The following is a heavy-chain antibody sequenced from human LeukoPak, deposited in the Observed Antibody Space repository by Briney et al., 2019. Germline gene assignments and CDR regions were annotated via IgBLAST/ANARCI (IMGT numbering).Heavy chain of an antibody. CDR1: GFTFSSYG. D-gene: IGHD3-10*01. V-gene: IGHV3-23*01. Sequence: PGGSLRLSCAASGFTFSSYGMSWVRQAPGKGLEWVSGISGGGSNTYYADSVKGRFTISRDNYKNTLYLQMNSLRAEDTAVYYCAKPPRGSGSPQGPVDYWGQGTLVTVSS. CDR2: ISGGGSNT. J-gene: IGHJ4*02. CDR3: AKPPRGSGSPQGPVDY.